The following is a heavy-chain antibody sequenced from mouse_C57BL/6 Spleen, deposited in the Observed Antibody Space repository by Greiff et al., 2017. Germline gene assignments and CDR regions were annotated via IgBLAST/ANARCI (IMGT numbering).Heavy chain of an antibody. D-gene: IGHD1-1*01. CDR1: GFTFSDYY. J-gene: IGHJ2*01. Sequence: EVKVVESGGGLVQPGGSLKLSCAASGFTFSDYYMYWVRQTPEKRLEWVAYISNGGGSTYYPDTVKGRFTISRDNAKNTLYLQMSRLKSEDTAMYYCARQGTTVVATYPFDYWGQGTTLTVSS. V-gene: IGHV5-12*01. CDR2: ISNGGGST. CDR3: ARQGTTVVATYPFDY.